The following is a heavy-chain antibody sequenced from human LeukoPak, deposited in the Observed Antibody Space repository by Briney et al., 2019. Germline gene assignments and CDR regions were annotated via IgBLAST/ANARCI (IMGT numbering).Heavy chain of an antibody. CDR1: GGSISSYY. V-gene: IGHV4-59*01. D-gene: IGHD7-27*01. CDR2: IYYSGST. CDR3: ARDLTGFDAFDI. J-gene: IGHJ3*02. Sequence: SSETLSLTCTVSGGSISSYYWSWIRQPPGKGLEWIGYIYYSGSTNYNPSLKSRVTISVDTSKNQFSLKLSSVTAADTAVYYCARDLTGFDAFDIWGQGTMVTVSS.